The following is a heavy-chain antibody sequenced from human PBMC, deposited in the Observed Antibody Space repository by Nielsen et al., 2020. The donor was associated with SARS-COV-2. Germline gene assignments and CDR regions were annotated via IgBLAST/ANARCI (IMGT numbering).Heavy chain of an antibody. Sequence: GESPKISRAASGFTLSSYPVHWVRQAPGKGLEWVAYISASSANIHYAASVNGRFTVSRDNAKNSLYLQMNNLRDEDTAVYYCASDPSYASSWLHYFDFWGQGTLVTVSS. CDR2: ISASSANI. CDR3: ASDPSYASSWLHYFDF. V-gene: IGHV3-48*02. D-gene: IGHD5-12*01. CDR1: GFTLSSYP. J-gene: IGHJ4*02.